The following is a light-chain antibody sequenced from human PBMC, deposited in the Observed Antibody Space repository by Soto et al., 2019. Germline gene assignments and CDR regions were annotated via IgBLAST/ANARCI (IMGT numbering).Light chain of an antibody. J-gene: IGLJ2*01. V-gene: IGLV2-14*01. CDR2: DVS. CDR3: TSYTNSNTWV. Sequence: QSALTQPASVSGSPGQSITISCTGTSNDIGFYNYVSWYQQHPRKVPELLIYDVSNRPSGVSNRFAGSKSGNTASLTISGLQAEDEADYYCTSYTNSNTWVFGGGTKVTVL. CDR1: SNDIGFYNY.